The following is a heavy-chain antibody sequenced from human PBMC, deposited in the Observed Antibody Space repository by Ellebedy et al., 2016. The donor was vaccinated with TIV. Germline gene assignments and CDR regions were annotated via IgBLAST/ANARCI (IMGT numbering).Heavy chain of an antibody. CDR1: GFSLNTGGMC. D-gene: IGHD2-8*01. CDR3: ARTSYETQSFYYYYGMDV. V-gene: IGHV2-70*01. Sequence: SGPTLVKPTQTLTLTCTFSGFSLNTGGMCVNWIRQPPGGALEWLALLDWDGDRHYSTSLKSRLTVSRGTSDNQVVLTLTNMDPVDTGTYYCARTSYETQSFYYYYGMDVWGQGTTVTVSS. J-gene: IGHJ6*02. CDR2: LDWDGDR.